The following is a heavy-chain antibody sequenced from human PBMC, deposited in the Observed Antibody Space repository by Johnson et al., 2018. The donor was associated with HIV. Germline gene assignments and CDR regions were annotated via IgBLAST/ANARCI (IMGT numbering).Heavy chain of an antibody. V-gene: IGHV3-30-3*01. J-gene: IGHJ3*02. CDR3: ARSVGYCSGGSCSPDAFDI. Sequence: AASGFTFSSYAMHWVRQAPGKGLEWVAVISYDGSNKYYADSVKGRFTISRDNSKNTLYLQMNSLRAEDTAVYYCARSVGYCSGGSCSPDAFDIWGQGTMVTVSS. CDR2: ISYDGSNK. CDR1: GFTFSSYA. D-gene: IGHD2-15*01.